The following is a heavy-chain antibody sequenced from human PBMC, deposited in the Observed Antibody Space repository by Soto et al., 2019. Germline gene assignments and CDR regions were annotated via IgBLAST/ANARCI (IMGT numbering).Heavy chain of an antibody. CDR2: INSNGGST. V-gene: IGHV3-64*01. J-gene: IGHJ5*02. CDR1: GFTFSSYA. Sequence: GGSLRLSCAASGFTFSSYAMHWVRQAPGKGLEYVSAINSNGGSTYYANSVKGRFTISRDNSKNTLYLQMGSLRAEDTAVYYCAREGEMRSPSAWGQGTLVTVSS. CDR3: AREGEMRSPSA.